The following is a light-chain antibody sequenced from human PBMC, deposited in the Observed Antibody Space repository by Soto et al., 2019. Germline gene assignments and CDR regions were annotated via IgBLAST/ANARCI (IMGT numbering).Light chain of an antibody. V-gene: IGKV3D-15*01. CDR2: DIS. J-gene: IGKJ4*01. CDR3: QQYNSLPLT. CDR1: QSVSTN. Sequence: TVMTQSPATLYVSTGERATLSCRASQSVSTNLAWYQQKPGQAPRLLIYDISLRGTGIPTRFSGSGSGTEFTLTISSXQSEDFPVSYCQQYNSLPLTSVGRSKVDI.